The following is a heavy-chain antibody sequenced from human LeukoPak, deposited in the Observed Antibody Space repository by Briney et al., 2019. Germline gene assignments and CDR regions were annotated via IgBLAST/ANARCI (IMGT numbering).Heavy chain of an antibody. V-gene: IGHV4-39*01. CDR1: GGSISSSSYY. D-gene: IGHD3-10*01. CDR2: IYYSGST. J-gene: IGHJ4*02. Sequence: PSETLSLTCTVSGGSISSSSYYWGWIRQPPGKGLEWIGSIYYSGSTYYNPSLKSRVTISVDTSKNQFSLKLSSVTAADTAVYYCARHFYSGSYYKGPLFDYWGQGTLVTVSS. CDR3: ARHFYSGSYYKGPLFDY.